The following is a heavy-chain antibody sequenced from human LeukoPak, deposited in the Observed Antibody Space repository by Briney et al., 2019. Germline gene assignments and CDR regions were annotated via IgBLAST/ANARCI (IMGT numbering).Heavy chain of an antibody. J-gene: IGHJ3*02. CDR2: IYYSGST. D-gene: IGHD1-1*01. Sequence: SETLSLTCTVSGGSISSTSYYWGWIRQPPGKGLEWIGSIYYSGSTYYNPSLKSRVTISVDTSKSLFSLKLSYVTAADTAVYHCARHDEMNGLDRRAAFDIWGQGTKVTVSS. V-gene: IGHV4-39*01. CDR1: GGSISSTSYY. CDR3: ARHDEMNGLDRRAAFDI.